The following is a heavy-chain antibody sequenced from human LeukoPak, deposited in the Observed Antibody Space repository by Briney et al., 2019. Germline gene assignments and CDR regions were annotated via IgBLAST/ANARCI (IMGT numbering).Heavy chain of an antibody. CDR2: ISYDGSNK. CDR3: ARGGWYYYDSSGYYHDY. V-gene: IGHV3-30*01. J-gene: IGHJ4*02. Sequence: GGSLRLSCAASGFTFSNYAMHWVRQAPGKGLEWVAVISYDGSNKYYADSVKGRFTISRDNSKNTLYLQMNSLRAEDTAVYYCARGGWYYYDSSGYYHDYWGQGTLVTVSS. CDR1: GFTFSNYA. D-gene: IGHD3-22*01.